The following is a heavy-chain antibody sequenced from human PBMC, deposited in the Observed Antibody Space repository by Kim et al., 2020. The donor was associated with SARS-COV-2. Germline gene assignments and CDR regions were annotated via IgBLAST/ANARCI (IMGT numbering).Heavy chain of an antibody. V-gene: IGHV3-30*18. CDR2: ISYDGSNK. CDR1: GFTFSSYG. D-gene: IGHD2-2*01. J-gene: IGHJ6*01. CDR3: AKDSCSSTSCYESYYYY. Sequence: GGSLRLSCAASGFTFSSYGMHWVRQAPGKGLEWVAVISYDGSNKYYADSVKGRFTISRDNSKNTLYLQMNSLRAEDTAVYYCAKDSCSSTSCYESYYYY.